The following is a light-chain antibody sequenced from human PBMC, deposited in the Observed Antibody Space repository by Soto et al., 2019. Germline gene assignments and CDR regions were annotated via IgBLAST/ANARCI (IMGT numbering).Light chain of an antibody. CDR3: SSFAGTNNRYV. CDR1: SSDVGGYNF. V-gene: IGLV2-8*01. J-gene: IGLJ1*01. Sequence: QSALTQPPSASGFPGQSVTISCTGTSSDVGGYNFVSWYQQNPGKAPKLIIHEVNKRPSGVPDRFSGSKSGNTASLTVSGLQAEDEADYYCSSFAGTNNRYVFGTGTKVTVL. CDR2: EVN.